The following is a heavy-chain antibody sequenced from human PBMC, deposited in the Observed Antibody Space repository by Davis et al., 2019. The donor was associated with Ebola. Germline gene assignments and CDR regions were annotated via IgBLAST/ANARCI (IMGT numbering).Heavy chain of an antibody. Sequence: PGGSLRLSCAASGFTFDDYAMHWVRQAPGKGLEWVSGLGWNTDNIGYADSVRGRFTLSRDHAKNSLYLQMNSLRAEDMAVYYCAREARLTLFGVAYYFMDVWGKGTTVTVSS. CDR3: AREARLTLFGVAYYFMDV. CDR1: GFTFDDYA. V-gene: IGHV3-9*03. CDR2: LGWNTDNI. D-gene: IGHD3-3*01. J-gene: IGHJ6*03.